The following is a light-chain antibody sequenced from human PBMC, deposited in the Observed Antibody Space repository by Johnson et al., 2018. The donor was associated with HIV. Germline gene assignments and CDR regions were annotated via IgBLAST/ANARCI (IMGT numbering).Light chain of an antibody. CDR1: SSNIGNNY. J-gene: IGLJ1*01. Sequence: QLVLTQPPSVSAAPGQKVTISCSGSSSNIGNNYVSWYQQLPGTAPKLLLYDNNKRPSGIPDRFSGSKSGTSATLGITGLQTGDEADYYCGTWDSSLSAAVFGTGTKVTVL. V-gene: IGLV1-51*01. CDR2: DNN. CDR3: GTWDSSLSAAV.